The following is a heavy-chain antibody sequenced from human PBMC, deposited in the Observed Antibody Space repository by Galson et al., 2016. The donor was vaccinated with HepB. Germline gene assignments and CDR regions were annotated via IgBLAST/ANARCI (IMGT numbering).Heavy chain of an antibody. CDR2: IWHDGSNS. CDR1: GFSFSTYG. Sequence: SLRLSCAASGFSFSTYGMHWVRQGPGNGLEWVAVIWHDGSNSYYADSVKGRFTISRDNSKNTLYLQMNNVRAEDTAVYYCARTLAHWLSTSCYVVETWGQGTLVTVSS. D-gene: IGHD2-2*01. J-gene: IGHJ5*02. V-gene: IGHV3-33*01. CDR3: ARTLAHWLSTSCYVVET.